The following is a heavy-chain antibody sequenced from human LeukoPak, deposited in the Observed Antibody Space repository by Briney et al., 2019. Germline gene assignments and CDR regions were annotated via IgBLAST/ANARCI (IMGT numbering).Heavy chain of an antibody. J-gene: IGHJ4*02. Sequence: SETLSLTCTVSGGSISSSSYYWGWIRQPPGKGLEWIGSIYYSGSTYYNPSLKGRVTISVDTSKNQFSLKLSSVTAADTAVYYCARDSIAVAGTGEGYFDYWGQGTLVTVSS. V-gene: IGHV4-39*07. CDR2: IYYSGST. D-gene: IGHD6-19*01. CDR3: ARDSIAVAGTGEGYFDY. CDR1: GGSISSSSYY.